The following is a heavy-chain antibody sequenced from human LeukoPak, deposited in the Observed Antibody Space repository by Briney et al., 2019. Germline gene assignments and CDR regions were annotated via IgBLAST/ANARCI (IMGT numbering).Heavy chain of an antibody. J-gene: IGHJ4*02. CDR3: ARDVRRNNSSHIDC. V-gene: IGHV1-2*02. CDR1: GYTFTGYY. D-gene: IGHD6-13*01. Sequence: ASVKASCKASGYTFTGYYMHWVRQAPGQGLEWMGWINPNSGGTNYAQKFQGRVTMTRDTSISTAYMELSRLKSDDTAVYYCARDVRRNNSSHIDCWGQGALVTVSS. CDR2: INPNSGGT.